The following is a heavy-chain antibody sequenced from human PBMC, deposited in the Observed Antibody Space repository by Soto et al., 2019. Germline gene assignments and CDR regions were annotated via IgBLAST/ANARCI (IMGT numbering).Heavy chain of an antibody. CDR2: IIPLFRTP. Sequence: QVQLVQSGAEMKEPGSSVKVSCKTSGGTFSSSAISWLRQAPGQGLEWMGGIIPLFRTPDYAQKFQGRVTTAPGESTSTANMELSSLRSEDPAVYYCARDNDRLQLGGNYYYILDVWGQGPTITVSS. D-gene: IGHD4-4*01. J-gene: IGHJ6*02. CDR3: ARDNDRLQLGGNYYYILDV. V-gene: IGHV1-69*05. CDR1: GGTFSSSA.